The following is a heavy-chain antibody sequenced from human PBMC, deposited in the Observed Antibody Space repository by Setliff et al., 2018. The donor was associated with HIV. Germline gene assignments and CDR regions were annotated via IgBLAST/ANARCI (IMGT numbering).Heavy chain of an antibody. CDR3: ARGGDDSGPGTWTFDF. J-gene: IGHJ4*02. CDR2: FDPQDGKT. Sequence: ASVKVSCKISEYTLTEVSMHWVRQAPGKGLEWMGYFDPQDGKTIYAQKFQGRVTMTEDTSTYTAYMELTRLRSDDTAVYSCARGGDDSGPGTWTFDFWGQGALVTVSS. V-gene: IGHV1-24*01. D-gene: IGHD3-10*01. CDR1: EYTLTEVS.